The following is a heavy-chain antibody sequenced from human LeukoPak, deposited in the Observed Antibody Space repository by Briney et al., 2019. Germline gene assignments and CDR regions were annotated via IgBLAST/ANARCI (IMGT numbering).Heavy chain of an antibody. CDR1: GGSISSYY. D-gene: IGHD6-19*01. Sequence: SETLSLTCTASGGSISSYYWSWIRQPPGKGLEWIGYIYYSGSTNYNPSLKSRVTISVDTSKNQFSLKLSSVTAADTAVYYCARGAGYSSGWYDFDYWGQGTLVTVSS. CDR3: ARGAGYSSGWYDFDY. J-gene: IGHJ4*02. V-gene: IGHV4-59*01. CDR2: IYYSGST.